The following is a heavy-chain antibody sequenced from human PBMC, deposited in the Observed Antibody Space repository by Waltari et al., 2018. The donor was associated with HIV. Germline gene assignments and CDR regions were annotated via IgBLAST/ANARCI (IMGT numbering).Heavy chain of an antibody. D-gene: IGHD3-9*01. CDR3: ARTVRYFGNMDV. Sequence: QVQLQEAGPGLVKPSETLSRTCAVSGGSLGAYYWSWIRQPPGKGLEWIGYMYYTGSTKYNPSLKSRVTISLDTSKSQVSLRLSSVTAADSAVYYCARTVRYFGNMDVWGQGTTVTVSS. CDR1: GGSLGAYY. CDR2: MYYTGST. V-gene: IGHV4-59*01. J-gene: IGHJ6*02.